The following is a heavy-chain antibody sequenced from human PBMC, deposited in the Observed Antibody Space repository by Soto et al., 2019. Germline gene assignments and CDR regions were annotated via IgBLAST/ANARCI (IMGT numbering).Heavy chain of an antibody. CDR3: ARRYSSSWYRTYYYYGMDV. V-gene: IGHV1-3*01. CDR1: GYTFTSYG. D-gene: IGHD6-13*01. CDR2: INPGNGNT. Sequence: ASVKVSCKASGYTFTSYGVNWVRQAPGRGLEWMGWINPGNGNTKYSQKFQGRVIIERDTSASTAYMELSSLRSEDTAVYYCARRYSSSWYRTYYYYGMDVWGQGTTVTVSS. J-gene: IGHJ6*02.